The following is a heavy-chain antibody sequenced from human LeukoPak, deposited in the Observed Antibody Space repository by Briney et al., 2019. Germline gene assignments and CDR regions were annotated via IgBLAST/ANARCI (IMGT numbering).Heavy chain of an antibody. Sequence: ASVKVSCKASGYTLTTHYMHWVRQAPGQGLEWVGIINPSGSTTFYAQKFQDRVTMSRDTSTNTVYMELSSLRSDDTAVYYCARDSGSLPFHHWGQGTLVTVSS. CDR3: ARDSGSLPFHH. D-gene: IGHD1-26*01. J-gene: IGHJ1*01. CDR1: GYTLTTHY. V-gene: IGHV1-46*01. CDR2: INPSGSTT.